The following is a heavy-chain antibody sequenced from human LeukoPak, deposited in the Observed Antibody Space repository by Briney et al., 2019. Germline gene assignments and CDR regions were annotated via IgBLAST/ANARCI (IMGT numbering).Heavy chain of an antibody. J-gene: IGHJ4*02. D-gene: IGHD6-6*01. Sequence: ASVKVSCKASGYTFTGYYVHWVRQAPGQGLEWMGWINPNSGGTNYAQKFQGRVTMTRDTSISTAYMGLSRLRSDDTAVYYCARADSSSSEGYWGQGTLVTVSS. V-gene: IGHV1-2*02. CDR3: ARADSSSSEGY. CDR2: INPNSGGT. CDR1: GYTFTGYY.